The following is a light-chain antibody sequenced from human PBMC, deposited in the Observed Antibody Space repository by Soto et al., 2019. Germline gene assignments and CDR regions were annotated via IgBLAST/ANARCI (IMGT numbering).Light chain of an antibody. V-gene: IGKV1-8*01. CDR3: QHYLTYPIT. J-gene: IGKJ5*01. Sequence: AIRMTQSPSSLSAYVGDTVTIACRASQDIGTAVAWYQQKPGKAPKVLISGASALEYGVPSRFRGSGSRTDFTLTITYLHSEDFATYHCQHYLTYPITFGQGTRLE. CDR2: GAS. CDR1: QDIGTA.